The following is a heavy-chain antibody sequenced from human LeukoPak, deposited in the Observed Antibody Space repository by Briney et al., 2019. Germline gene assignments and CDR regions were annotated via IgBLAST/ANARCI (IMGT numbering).Heavy chain of an antibody. Sequence: PSETLSLTCTVSGDPISSYGDYSNHKWTWIRQPPGKGLEWVGYVYYSGSTNYNPSLKSRVAISVDTSKNQFSLKPTSVTAADTAVYYCAREYSGFDYWGQGTLATVSS. CDR2: VYYSGST. J-gene: IGHJ4*02. V-gene: IGHV4-61*01. CDR1: GDPISSYGDYSNHK. D-gene: IGHD5-12*01. CDR3: AREYSGFDY.